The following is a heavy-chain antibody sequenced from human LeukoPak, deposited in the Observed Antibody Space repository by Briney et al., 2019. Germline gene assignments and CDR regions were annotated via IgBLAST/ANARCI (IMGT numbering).Heavy chain of an antibody. CDR1: GFTFTRYN. J-gene: IGHJ6*04. CDR2: ISSSSDYI. CDR3: ARGGSSGWYVDV. V-gene: IGHV3-21*01. Sequence: GGSLRLSCAAAGFTFTRYNMNWVRRAPGKGLEWVSTISSSSDYIYYADSVKGRFTVSRDSAKHSLYLQMNSLRVEDTAVYYCARGGSSGWYVDVWGRGTTVTVSS. D-gene: IGHD6-19*01.